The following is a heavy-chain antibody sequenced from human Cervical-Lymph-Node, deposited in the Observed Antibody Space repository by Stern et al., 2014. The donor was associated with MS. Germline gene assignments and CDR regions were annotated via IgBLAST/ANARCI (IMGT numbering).Heavy chain of an antibody. CDR2: IIPILDQP. D-gene: IGHD3-22*01. V-gene: IGHV1-69*01. Sequence: VQLLESGAEVKKPGSSVKVSCKASGDTFNNYAVNWVRHPPGQGLEWMGGIIPILDQPRYAQNFQGRVTITADESTSPSYMEVSSLRSEDTAVYYCANFEALDRSGYYAWKWAKAYCQHWGQGTLVTVSS. CDR1: GDTFNNYA. CDR3: ANFEALDRSGYYAWKWAKAYCQH. J-gene: IGHJ1*01.